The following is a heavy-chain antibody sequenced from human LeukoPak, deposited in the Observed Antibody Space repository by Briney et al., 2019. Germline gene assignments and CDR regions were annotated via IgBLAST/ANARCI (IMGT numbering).Heavy chain of an antibody. CDR1: GFTFSSYS. CDR2: ISTSSGTI. CDR3: ARGGGYSGYDLDAFDI. D-gene: IGHD5-12*01. V-gene: IGHV3-48*04. Sequence: GGSLRLSCAASGFTFSSYSMNWVRQAPGKGLEWVSHISTSSGTIYYADSVKGRFTISRDNAKNSLHLQMNSLRAEDTAVYYCARGGGYSGYDLDAFDIWGQGTMVTVSS. J-gene: IGHJ3*02.